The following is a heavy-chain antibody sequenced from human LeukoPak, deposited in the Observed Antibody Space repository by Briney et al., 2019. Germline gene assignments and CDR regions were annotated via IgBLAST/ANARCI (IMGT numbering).Heavy chain of an antibody. CDR3: ARGDLAVAG. V-gene: IGHV4-61*08. Sequence: NASETLSLTCTVSGGSISSGDYYWSWIRQPPGKGLEWIGYIYYSGSTNYNPSLKSRVTISVDTSKNQFSLKLSSVTAADTAVYYCARGDLAVAGWGQGTLVTVSS. CDR2: IYYSGST. CDR1: GGSISSGDYY. J-gene: IGHJ4*02. D-gene: IGHD6-19*01.